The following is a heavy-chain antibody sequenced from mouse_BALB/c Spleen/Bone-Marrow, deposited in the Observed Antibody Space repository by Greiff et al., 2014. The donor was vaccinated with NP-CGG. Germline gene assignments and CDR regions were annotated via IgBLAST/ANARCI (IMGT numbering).Heavy chain of an antibody. Sequence: VHVKQSGPELVKPGASVKMSCKASGYAFTSYVMRWVKQKPGQGLEWIGYIIPSNDVTKYNEKFKGKATLTSDKSSSTAYMELSSLTSEDSAVYYCARKRGGAMDYWGPGTSGTVSS. J-gene: IGHJ4*01. CDR2: IIPSNDVT. V-gene: IGHV1-14*01. CDR3: ARKRGGAMDY. CDR1: GYAFTSYV.